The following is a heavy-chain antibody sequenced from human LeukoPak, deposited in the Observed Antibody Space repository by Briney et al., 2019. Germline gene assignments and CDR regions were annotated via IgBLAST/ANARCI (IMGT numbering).Heavy chain of an antibody. CDR1: GFTFSSYS. V-gene: IGHV3-48*01. Sequence: GGSLRLSCAASGFTFSSYSMNWVRQAPGKGLEWVSYIRSSSSTIYYADSVKGRFTISRDNAKNSLYLQMNSLRAEDTAAYYCARDSYCSSTSCYEGDAFDIWGQGTMVTVSS. J-gene: IGHJ3*02. CDR3: ARDSYCSSTSCYEGDAFDI. CDR2: IRSSSSTI. D-gene: IGHD2-2*01.